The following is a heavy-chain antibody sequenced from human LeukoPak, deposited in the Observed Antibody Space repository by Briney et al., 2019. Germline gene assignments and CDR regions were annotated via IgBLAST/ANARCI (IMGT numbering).Heavy chain of an antibody. CDR3: GTHAGRTGSDD. CDR2: ISGSGSDI. D-gene: IGHD3/OR15-3a*01. V-gene: IGHV3-11*01. CDR1: GFIFSGYY. J-gene: IGHJ4*02. Sequence: GGSLRLSCATSGFIFSGYYMSWIRQAPAKGLERVSYISGSGSDISYADSVKGRFTISRDNANDSLYLQMNSLRAEDTAVYYCGTHAGRTGSDDWGQGTLVTASS.